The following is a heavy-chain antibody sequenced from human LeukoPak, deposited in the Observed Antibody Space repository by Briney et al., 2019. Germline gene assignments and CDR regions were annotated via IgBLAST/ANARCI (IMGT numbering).Heavy chain of an antibody. CDR3: ARDAYYDFWSGYSHFFDY. CDR2: IKQDGSEK. CDR1: GFTFSSYW. V-gene: IGHV3-7*01. D-gene: IGHD3-3*01. Sequence: GGSLRLSCAASGFTFSSYWMSWVRQAPGKGLDWVANIKQDGSEKYYVDSVKGRFTISRDNAKNSLYLQMNSLRAEDTAVYYCARDAYYDFWSGYSHFFDYWGQGTLVTVSS. J-gene: IGHJ4*02.